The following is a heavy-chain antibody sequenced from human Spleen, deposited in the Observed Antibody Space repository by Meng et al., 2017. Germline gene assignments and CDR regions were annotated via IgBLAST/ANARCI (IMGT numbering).Heavy chain of an antibody. D-gene: IGHD3-22*01. V-gene: IGHV1-2*06. J-gene: IGHJ3*02. CDR2: INPKSGDT. Sequence: ASVKVSCKPSGYNFPDYYIHWVRRAPGQGLEWMGRINPKSGDTHYAQKFQARVTMTGDTSISTAYMELSSLRSEDTAVYYCATSLPYYYDSSGYLSTLTLGAFDIWGQGTMVTVSS. CDR3: ATSLPYYYDSSGYLSTLTLGAFDI. CDR1: GYNFPDYY.